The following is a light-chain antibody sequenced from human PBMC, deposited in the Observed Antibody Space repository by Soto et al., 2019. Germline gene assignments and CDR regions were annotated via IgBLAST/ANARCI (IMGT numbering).Light chain of an antibody. Sequence: QPALTQPASVSGSPGQSITISCTGTSNDVGSYKLVSWYQQHPGKAPKLMIYEGSKRPSGVSNRFSGSKSGNTASLTISGLQAEDEADYYCCSYAGGSASVVFGGGTKVTVL. CDR2: EGS. V-gene: IGLV2-23*01. CDR3: CSYAGGSASVV. CDR1: SNDVGSYKL. J-gene: IGLJ2*01.